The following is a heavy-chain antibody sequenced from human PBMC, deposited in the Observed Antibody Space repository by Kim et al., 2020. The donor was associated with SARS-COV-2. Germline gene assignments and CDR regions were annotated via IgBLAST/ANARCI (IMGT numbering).Heavy chain of an antibody. V-gene: IGHV7-4-1*02. Sequence: ASVKVSCKASGYTFTSYAMNWVRQAPGQGLEWMGWINTNTGNPTYAQGFTGRFVFSLDTSVSTAYLQISSLKAEDTAVYYCARTTGSSWYPRYWYFDLWGRGTLVTVSS. CDR3: ARTTGSSWYPRYWYFDL. CDR1: GYTFTSYA. CDR2: INTNTGNP. D-gene: IGHD6-13*01. J-gene: IGHJ2*01.